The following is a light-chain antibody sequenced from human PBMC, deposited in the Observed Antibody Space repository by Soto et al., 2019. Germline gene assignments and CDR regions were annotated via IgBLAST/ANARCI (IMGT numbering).Light chain of an antibody. Sequence: DIQLTHSPSFLSASVGDRVTITCRASQGISSYLAWYQQKPGKAPKVLIYAASTLQSGVPSRFRGSGSGTEFTLAISSLQPEDFETYYCQRANSFPLTFGGGTKVDIK. CDR2: AAS. J-gene: IGKJ4*01. CDR3: QRANSFPLT. V-gene: IGKV1-9*01. CDR1: QGISSY.